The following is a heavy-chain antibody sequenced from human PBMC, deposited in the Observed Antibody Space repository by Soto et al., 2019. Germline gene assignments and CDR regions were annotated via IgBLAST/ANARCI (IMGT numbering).Heavy chain of an antibody. J-gene: IGHJ4*02. D-gene: IGHD2-21*02. CDR2: IYYAGSP. V-gene: IGHV4-39*02. CDR3: ARLMGVVTVDY. Sequence: QLQLQESGPGLVKPSETLSLTCSVSGGSISSTGHSWGWIRQPPGKGLAWIGHIYYAGSPYYNPSLRSRVTIPVATSKNRFSLALTSVTAADTAVYYCARLMGVVTVDYWGQGALVTVSS. CDR1: GGSISSTGHS.